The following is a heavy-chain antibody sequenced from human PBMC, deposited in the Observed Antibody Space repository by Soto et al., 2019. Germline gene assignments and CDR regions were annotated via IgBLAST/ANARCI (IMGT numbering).Heavy chain of an antibody. V-gene: IGHV3-30*18. CDR1: GFTFSAFG. Sequence: GGSLRLSCEASGFTFSAFGMHWVRQAPGKGLEWVAIISYDGILKYYADSVKGRFTISRDTSKSALYLQMNSLRPEDTAVYYCAKDFKISGGHYGSLNYYYGMDFWGQGTTVTVSS. CDR2: ISYDGILK. D-gene: IGHD3-10*01. CDR3: AKDFKISGGHYGSLNYYYGMDF. J-gene: IGHJ6*02.